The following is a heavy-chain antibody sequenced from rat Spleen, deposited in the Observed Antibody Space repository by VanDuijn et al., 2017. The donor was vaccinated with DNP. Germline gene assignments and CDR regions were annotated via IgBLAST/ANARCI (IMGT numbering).Heavy chain of an antibody. CDR1: GFSLTSYT. CDR3: AQMGTTVFDY. D-gene: IGHD1-1*01. V-gene: IGHV2-6*01. CDR2: MSSGGST. J-gene: IGHJ2*01. Sequence: QVQLKESGPGLVQPSQTLSLTCTVSGFSLTSYTVSWVRQPPGKGLEWIAAMSSGGSTYYDSALKSRLSISRDTSKSQVFLTMSSLHTDDSAVYYCAQMGTTVFDYWGQGLMVTVSS.